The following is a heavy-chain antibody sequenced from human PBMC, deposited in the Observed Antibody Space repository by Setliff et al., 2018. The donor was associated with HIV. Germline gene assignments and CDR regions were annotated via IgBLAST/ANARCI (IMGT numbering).Heavy chain of an antibody. D-gene: IGHD3-22*01. V-gene: IGHV4-4*02. CDR2: IYHGVST. CDR1: GGSISSSNW. J-gene: IGHJ4*02. CDR3: GGNGYYSIDY. Sequence: SETLSLTCAVSGGSISSSNWWSWVRQPPGKGLEWIGEIYHGVSTNYNPSLKSRVTISVDKSKSQFSLKLNSVTAADTAVYYCGGNGYYSIDYWGQGTLVTVSS.